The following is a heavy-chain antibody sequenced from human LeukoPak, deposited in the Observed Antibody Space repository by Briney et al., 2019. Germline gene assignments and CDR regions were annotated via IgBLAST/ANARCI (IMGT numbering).Heavy chain of an antibody. V-gene: IGHV4-4*07. CDR2: IYTSGST. J-gene: IGHJ3*02. CDR3: ARRPPSYYDSSGSNAFDI. Sequence: SETLSLTCTVSGGSISSYYWSWIRQPAGKGLEWIGRIYTSGSTYYNPSLKSRVTISVDTSKNQFSLKLSSVTAADTAVYYCARRPPSYYDSSGSNAFDIWGQGTMVTVSS. CDR1: GGSISSYY. D-gene: IGHD3-22*01.